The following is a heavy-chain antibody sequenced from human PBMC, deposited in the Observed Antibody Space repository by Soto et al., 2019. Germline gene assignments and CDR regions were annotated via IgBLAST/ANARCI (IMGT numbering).Heavy chain of an antibody. J-gene: IGHJ4*02. V-gene: IGHV5-51*01. Sequence: PGESLKISCKGSGYSFTSYWIGWVLQIPGKGLEWMGIIYPGDSDTRYSPSFQGQVTISADKSISTAYLQWSSLKASDTAMYYCARRREDSSASEELYYFDYWGQVTLVTVSS. CDR2: IYPGDSDT. CDR3: ARRREDSSASEELYYFDY. CDR1: GYSFTSYW. D-gene: IGHD6-6*01.